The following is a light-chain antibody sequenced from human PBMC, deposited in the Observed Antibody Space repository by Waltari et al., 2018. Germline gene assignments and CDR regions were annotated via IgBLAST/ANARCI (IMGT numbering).Light chain of an antibody. CDR1: SSNIGSNH. CDR2: KSD. V-gene: IGLV1-47*01. Sequence: QSVLTQPPSASGTPGQRVAISCSGSSSNIGSNHLYWYQQLPGTAPKLLIYKSDQRSSGVPDRFSGSKSGTSASLAISGLRSEDEADYYCATWDDSLNALVFGGGTKLTVL. J-gene: IGLJ3*02. CDR3: ATWDDSLNALV.